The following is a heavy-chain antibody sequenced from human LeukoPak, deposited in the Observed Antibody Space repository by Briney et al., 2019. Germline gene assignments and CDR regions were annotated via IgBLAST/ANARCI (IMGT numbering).Heavy chain of an antibody. CDR1: GGSISSSRHY. CDR2: ILYSGST. V-gene: IGHV4-39*07. CDR3: TRSLGVVIHGGMDV. J-gene: IGHJ6*02. Sequence: SETLSLTCTVSGGSISSSRHYWGWIRQPPGKGLEWIGNILYSGSTNYNPSLKSRVTISLDTSKNQFSLKLSSVTAADTAVYYCTRSLGVVIHGGMDVWGQGTTVTVSS. D-gene: IGHD3-3*01.